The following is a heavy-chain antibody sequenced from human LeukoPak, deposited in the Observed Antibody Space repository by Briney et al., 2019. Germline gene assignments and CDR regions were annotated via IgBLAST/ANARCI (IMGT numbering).Heavy chain of an antibody. CDR3: ARDPYDSPWHWFDP. CDR1: GGTFSSYA. Sequence: ASVKVSCKASGGTFSSYAISWVRQAPGQGLEWMGGIIPIFGTANYAQKFQGRVTITTDESTSTAYMELSSLRSEDTAVYYCARDPYDSPWHWFDPWGRGTLVTVSS. J-gene: IGHJ5*02. V-gene: IGHV1-69*05. D-gene: IGHD3-22*01. CDR2: IIPIFGTA.